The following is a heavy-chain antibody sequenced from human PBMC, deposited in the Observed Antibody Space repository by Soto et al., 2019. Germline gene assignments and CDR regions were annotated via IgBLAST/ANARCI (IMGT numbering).Heavy chain of an antibody. D-gene: IGHD3-10*01. J-gene: IGHJ5*02. CDR3: AREQNYYGSGSYFDP. CDR2: IYTSGST. Sequence: SETLSLTCTVSGGSISSYYWSWIRQPAGKGLEWIGRIYTSGSTNYNPSLKSRVTMSVDTSKNQFSLKLSSVTAADTAVYYCAREQNYYGSGSYFDPWGQGTLVTVSS. CDR1: GGSISSYY. V-gene: IGHV4-4*07.